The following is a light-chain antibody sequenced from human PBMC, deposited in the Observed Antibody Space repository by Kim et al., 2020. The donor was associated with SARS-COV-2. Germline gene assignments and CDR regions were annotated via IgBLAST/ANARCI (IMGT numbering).Light chain of an antibody. J-gene: IGLJ2*01. CDR2: DVG. Sequence: PGQSVTISCTGTSSDVGGYDYVSWHQQQPGKAPTLMIYDVGKRPSGVPDRFSGSKSGNTASLTISGLQAEDEADYYCCSYAGSYVVFGGGTQLTVL. CDR3: CSYAGSYVV. V-gene: IGLV2-11*01. CDR1: SSDVGGYDY.